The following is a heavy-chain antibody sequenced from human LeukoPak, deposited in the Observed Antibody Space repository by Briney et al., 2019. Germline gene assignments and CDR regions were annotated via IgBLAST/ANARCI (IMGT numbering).Heavy chain of an antibody. CDR2: ISHDGSNK. CDR1: GFTFSSYG. CDR3: AKGIDVAAPLNWFDP. J-gene: IGHJ5*02. D-gene: IGHD2-15*01. V-gene: IGHV3-30*18. Sequence: GGSLRLSCAASGFTFSSYGMHWVRQAPGKGLEWVAVISHDGSNKYYEDSVKGRFTISRDNSKNTLYLQMNSLRAEDTAVYYCAKGIDVAAPLNWFDPWGQGTLVTVSS.